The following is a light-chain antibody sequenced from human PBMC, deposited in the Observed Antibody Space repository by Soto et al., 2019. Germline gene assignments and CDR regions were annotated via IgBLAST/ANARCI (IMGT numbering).Light chain of an antibody. CDR3: QQYDRWPPST. Sequence: EIAMTQSPATLSVSPGEGATLSCRASQSVSNNLAWYQQKPGQAPRLLIYGPSTRATGVPARFSGSGSGTEFTLTISGLQSEDIAVYYCQQYDRWPPSTFGQGTKVAIK. CDR1: QSVSNN. J-gene: IGKJ1*01. CDR2: GPS. V-gene: IGKV3-15*01.